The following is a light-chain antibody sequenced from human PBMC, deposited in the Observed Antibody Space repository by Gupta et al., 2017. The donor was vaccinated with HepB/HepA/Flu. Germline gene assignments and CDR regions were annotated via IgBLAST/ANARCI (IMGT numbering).Light chain of an antibody. Sequence: QSALTQPASVSGSPGQSLTISCAGTSSDVGTYNLVSWYQQHPGKAPKLMIYEVSKRPSGVSNRFSGSESGNTASLTIAGLQAEDDADYYCCSYAGSGTYVFGTGTKVTVL. CDR2: EVS. CDR1: SSDVGTYNL. CDR3: CSYAGSGTYV. V-gene: IGLV2-23*02. J-gene: IGLJ1*01.